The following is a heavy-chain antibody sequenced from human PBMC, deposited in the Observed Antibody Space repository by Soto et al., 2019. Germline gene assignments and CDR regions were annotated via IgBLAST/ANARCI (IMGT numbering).Heavy chain of an antibody. V-gene: IGHV4-34*01. CDR2: INHSGSA. CDR1: GGSFSDYS. J-gene: IGHJ4*02. Sequence: QVQLQQWGAGLLKPSETLSLTCAVYGGSFSDYSWTWIRQPPGKALEGTGQINHSGSANYNPSLRSRVIXSXGXXKNQFSLELTSVTAADTAVYYCARGLFSGDAYSGGWYYFDYWGQGTLVTVSS. D-gene: IGHD3-10*01. CDR3: ARGLFSGDAYSGGWYYFDY.